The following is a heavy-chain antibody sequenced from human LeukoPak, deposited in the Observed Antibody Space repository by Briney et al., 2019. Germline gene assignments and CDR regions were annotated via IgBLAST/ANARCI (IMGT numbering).Heavy chain of an antibody. CDR3: ATGVSGRGNYYGLDV. CDR2: IWYDGSNK. V-gene: IGHV3-33*01. J-gene: IGHJ6*02. Sequence: GGSLRLSCAASGFTFSSYRMHWVRQAPGKGLEWVAVIWYDGSNKYYADSVKGRFTISRDNSKNTLYLQMNSLRAEDTAVYYCATGVSGRGNYYGLDVWGQGTTVTVSS. D-gene: IGHD6-19*01. CDR1: GFTFSSYR.